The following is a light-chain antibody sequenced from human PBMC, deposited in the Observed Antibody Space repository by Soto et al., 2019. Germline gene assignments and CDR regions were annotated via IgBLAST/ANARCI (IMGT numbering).Light chain of an antibody. CDR3: QRRTNWLT. J-gene: IGKJ3*01. CDR2: DAS. Sequence: EIVLTQSPATLSLSPGERATLSCRASQNVSTYLAWYQQKPGQAPRLLIYDASNRATGIPARFSGSGSGTDFTLTIRSLEPDDFAVYYCQRRTNWLTFGPGTKVDIK. V-gene: IGKV3-11*01. CDR1: QNVSTY.